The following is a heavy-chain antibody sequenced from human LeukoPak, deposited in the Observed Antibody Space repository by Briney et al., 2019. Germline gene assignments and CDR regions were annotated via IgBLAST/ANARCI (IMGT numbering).Heavy chain of an antibody. CDR3: AKDGYCSGGSCYGG. D-gene: IGHD2-15*01. J-gene: IGHJ4*02. V-gene: IGHV3-23*01. CDR1: GFTFSSYA. Sequence: GGSLRLSCAASGFTFSSYAMSWVRQAPGKGLEWVSAISGSGGSTYHADSVKGRFTISRDNSKNTLYLQMNSLRAEDTAVYYCAKDGYCSGGSCYGGWGQGTLVTVSS. CDR2: ISGSGGST.